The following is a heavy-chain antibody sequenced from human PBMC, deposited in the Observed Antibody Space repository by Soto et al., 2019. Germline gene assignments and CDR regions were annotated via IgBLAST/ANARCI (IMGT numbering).Heavy chain of an antibody. CDR2: INHSGST. CDR1: CGSFIGYY. Sequence: SETLSLTCAFYCGSFIGYYWSWIRQPPGKGLEWIGEINHSGSTNYNPSLKSRVTISVDTSKNQFSLKLSSVTAADTAVYYCASLETTVTNPYYYYGMDVWGQGTTVTVSS. V-gene: IGHV4-34*01. J-gene: IGHJ6*02. CDR3: ASLETTVTNPYYYYGMDV. D-gene: IGHD4-17*01.